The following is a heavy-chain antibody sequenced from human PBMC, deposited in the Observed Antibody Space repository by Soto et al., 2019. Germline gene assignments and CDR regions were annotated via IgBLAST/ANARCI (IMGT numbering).Heavy chain of an antibody. CDR2: IDPSDSYT. V-gene: IGHV5-10-1*01. Sequence: PGESLKISCKGSGYSFTSYWISWVRQMPGKGLEWMGRIDPSDSYTNYSPSFQGHVTISADKSIGTAYLQWSSLKASDTAMYYCARPTMYCSGGSCFYGMDVWGQGTTVTVSS. CDR1: GYSFTSYW. J-gene: IGHJ6*02. D-gene: IGHD2-15*01. CDR3: ARPTMYCSGGSCFYGMDV.